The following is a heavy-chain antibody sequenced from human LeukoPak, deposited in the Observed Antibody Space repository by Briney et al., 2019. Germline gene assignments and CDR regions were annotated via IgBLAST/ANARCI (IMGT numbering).Heavy chain of an antibody. V-gene: IGHV4-39*07. Sequence: SETLSLTCTVSGGSISSSSYYWGWIRQPPGKGLEWIGEINHSGSTNYNPSLKSRVTISVDTSKNQFSLKLSSVTAADTAVYYCARLKKMEEWLRFRPLNWFDPWGQGTLVTVSS. D-gene: IGHD5-12*01. CDR1: GGSISSSSYY. CDR2: INHSGST. CDR3: ARLKKMEEWLRFRPLNWFDP. J-gene: IGHJ5*02.